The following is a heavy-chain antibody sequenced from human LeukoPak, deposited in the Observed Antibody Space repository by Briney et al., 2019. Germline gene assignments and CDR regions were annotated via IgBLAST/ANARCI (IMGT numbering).Heavy chain of an antibody. CDR3: AKQDSGSHDY. CDR1: GFTFSTYA. J-gene: IGHJ4*02. Sequence: TGGSLRLSCAASGFTFSTYAMRWVRQAPGKGLEWVSSITNSGDRTYYADSVKGRFTISRDNSKNTLHLQMNSLRAEDTAIYYCAKQDSGSHDYWGQGILVTVSS. CDR2: ITNSGDRT. V-gene: IGHV3-23*01. D-gene: IGHD3-10*01.